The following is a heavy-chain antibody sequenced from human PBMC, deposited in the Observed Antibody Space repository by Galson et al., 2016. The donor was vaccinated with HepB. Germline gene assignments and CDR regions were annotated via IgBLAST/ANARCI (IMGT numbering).Heavy chain of an antibody. CDR3: ARYGAGAGGNFKH. V-gene: IGHV3-7*01. Sequence: SLRLSCAASGFTFSRFWMNWLRQAPGKGLEWVASITEDGSKTSYVDSVKGRFTISRDNVENSLYLQMNSLRAEDTAVYYCARYGAGAGGNFKHWGQGNRVTVSS. CDR1: GFTFSRFW. CDR2: ITEDGSKT. D-gene: IGHD1-26*01. J-gene: IGHJ1*01.